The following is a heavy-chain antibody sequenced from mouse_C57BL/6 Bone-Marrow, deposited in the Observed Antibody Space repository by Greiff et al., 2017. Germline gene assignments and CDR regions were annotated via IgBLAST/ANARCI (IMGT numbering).Heavy chain of an antibody. Sequence: EVKLVESGGGLVQPGESLKLSCESNEYEFPSHDMSWVRKTPEKRLELVAAINSDGGSTYYPDTMERRFIISRDNTKKTLYLQMSSLRSEDTALYYCARQMGLRRRGYAMDYWCQGTSVTVSA. V-gene: IGHV5-2*01. CDR3: ARQMGLRRRGYAMDY. J-gene: IGHJ4*01. CDR1: EYEFPSHD. CDR2: INSDGGST. D-gene: IGHD2-4*01.